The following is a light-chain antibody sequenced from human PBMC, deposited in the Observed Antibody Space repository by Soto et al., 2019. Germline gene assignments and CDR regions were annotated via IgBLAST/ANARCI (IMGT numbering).Light chain of an antibody. CDR3: QQYNSYSLT. V-gene: IGKV1-39*01. J-gene: IGKJ1*01. CDR1: QSISSY. Sequence: DIQMTQTPSSLSASVGDRVTITCRASQSISSYLNWYQQKPGKAPKLLIYAASSLQSGVPSRFSGSGPGTEFTLTISSLQPDDFATYYCQQYNSYSLTFGQGTKVDI. CDR2: AAS.